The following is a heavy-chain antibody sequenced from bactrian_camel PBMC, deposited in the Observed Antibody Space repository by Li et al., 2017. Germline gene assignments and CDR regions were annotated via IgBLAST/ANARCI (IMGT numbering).Heavy chain of an antibody. V-gene: IGHV3-2*01. CDR2: CYSDRDT. CDR1: GFTFNSYY. Sequence: VQLVESGGGLVQPGGSLRLSCAASGFTFNSYYIHWIRQAPGKGLEWVASCYSDRDTHYADSVKDRLTLSRDNAKNTVYLQMDSLKSEDSALYYCATRRSMGWSFRDWGQGTQVTVS. J-gene: IGHJ4*01. CDR3: ATRRSMGWSFRD. D-gene: IGHD3*01.